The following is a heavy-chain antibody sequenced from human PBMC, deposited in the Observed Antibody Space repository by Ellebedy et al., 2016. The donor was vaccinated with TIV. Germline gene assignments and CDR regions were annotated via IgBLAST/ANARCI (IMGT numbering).Heavy chain of an antibody. V-gene: IGHV3-7*03. Sequence: PGGSLRLSCAASGFTFSNCGMHWVRQAPGKGPEFVANIKQDGSEKYYVDSVKGRFTISRDNAKNSLYLQMNSLRAEDTAVYFCARSRGVSYWGQGTLVTVSS. CDR1: GFTFSNCG. CDR2: IKQDGSEK. CDR3: ARSRGVSY. D-gene: IGHD2-8*01. J-gene: IGHJ4*02.